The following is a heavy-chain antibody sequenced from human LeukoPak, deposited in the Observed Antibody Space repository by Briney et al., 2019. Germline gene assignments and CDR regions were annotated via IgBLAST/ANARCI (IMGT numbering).Heavy chain of an antibody. J-gene: IGHJ4*02. Sequence: KPAETLSLTCAVSGYSISSGYYLGWIRQPPGKGLEWIGSIYHSGSTYYNPSLKSRVTISVDTSKNQFSLKLSSVTAADTAVYYCARHFDFCSGYYIDYWGQGTLVTVSS. D-gene: IGHD3-3*01. CDR3: ARHFDFCSGYYIDY. CDR2: IYHSGST. V-gene: IGHV4-38-2*01. CDR1: GYSISSGYY.